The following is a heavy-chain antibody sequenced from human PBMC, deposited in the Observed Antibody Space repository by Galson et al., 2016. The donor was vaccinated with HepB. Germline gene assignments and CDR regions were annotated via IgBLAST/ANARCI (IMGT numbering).Heavy chain of an antibody. J-gene: IGHJ4*02. CDR1: GYRFMTFG. D-gene: IGHD6-19*01. Sequence: SVKVSCKVSGYRFMTFGISWVRQAPGQGLEWLAWITPYTGHTIYAQKFQGRVTVTTDTSTSTAHMEMRNLRSDDTAVYFCARLTISSGWPRSDFWGQGTLVAVSS. CDR2: ITPYTGHT. V-gene: IGHV1-18*01. CDR3: ARLTISSGWPRSDF.